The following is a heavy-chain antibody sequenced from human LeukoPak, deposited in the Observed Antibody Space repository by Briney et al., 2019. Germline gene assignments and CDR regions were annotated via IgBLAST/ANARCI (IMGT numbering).Heavy chain of an antibody. D-gene: IGHD6-19*01. CDR3: ARHPAGYSSGRMFDY. V-gene: IGHV4-39*01. J-gene: IGHJ4*02. CDR1: GGSISSSSYY. CDR2: IYYSENT. Sequence: SETLSLTCTVSGGSISSSSYYWGWIRQPPGKGLEWIGSIYYSENTYYNPSLKSRITISVDTSNNQFSLKLSSVTAADTAVYYCARHPAGYSSGRMFDYWGQGTLVTVSS.